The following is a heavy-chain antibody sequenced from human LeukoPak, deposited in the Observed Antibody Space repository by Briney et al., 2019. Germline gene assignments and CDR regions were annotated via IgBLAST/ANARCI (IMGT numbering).Heavy chain of an antibody. CDR2: ISSSSSYI. Sequence: GGSLRLSCAASGFTFSSYSMNWVRQAPGKGLEWVSSISSSSSYIYYADSVKGRFTISRDNAKNSLYLQMNSLRAEDTAVYYCARGDEYGDNGVDYWGQGTLVTVSS. J-gene: IGHJ4*02. V-gene: IGHV3-21*01. CDR3: ARGDEYGDNGVDY. CDR1: GFTFSSYS. D-gene: IGHD4-17*01.